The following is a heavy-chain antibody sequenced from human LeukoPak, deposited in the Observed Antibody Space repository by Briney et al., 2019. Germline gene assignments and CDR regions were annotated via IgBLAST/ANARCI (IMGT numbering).Heavy chain of an antibody. CDR3: ARGYCFNGNCPFAFDY. Sequence: GGSLRLSCAASGFTVSNSYMAWVRQAPGKGLEWGSIMYIGGNTFHADSVKGRFTTSRDNSKNTLDLQMNSLTAEDTAVYYCARGYCFNGNCPFAFDYWGQGSLVTVSS. V-gene: IGHV3-66*02. J-gene: IGHJ4*02. CDR1: GFTVSNSY. D-gene: IGHD2-8*01. CDR2: MYIGGNT.